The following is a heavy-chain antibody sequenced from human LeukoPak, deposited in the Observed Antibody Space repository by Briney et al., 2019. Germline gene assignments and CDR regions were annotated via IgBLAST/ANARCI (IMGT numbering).Heavy chain of an antibody. D-gene: IGHD3-9*01. CDR2: IIPIFGTA. CDR1: GGTFSSYA. CDR3: ARGGYDILTGYYGDYYYMDV. J-gene: IGHJ6*03. V-gene: IGHV1-69*05. Sequence: GSSVKVSCKASGGTFSSYAISWVRQAPGQGLEWMGRIIPIFGTANYAQKFQGRVTITTDESTSTAYMELSSLRSEDTAVYYCARGGYDILTGYYGDYYYMDVWGKGTTVTVSS.